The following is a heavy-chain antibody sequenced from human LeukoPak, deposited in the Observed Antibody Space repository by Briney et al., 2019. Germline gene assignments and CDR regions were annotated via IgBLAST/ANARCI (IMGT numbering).Heavy chain of an antibody. D-gene: IGHD6-19*01. CDR2: INHSGST. J-gene: IGHJ4*02. V-gene: IGHV4-34*01. CDR1: GGSFSGYY. Sequence: SETLSLTCAVYGGSFSGYYWSWIRQPPGKGLEWIGEINHSGSTNYNPSLKSRVTISVDTSKNQFSLKLSSVTAADTAVYYCARGTKWLEVDYWGQGTLVTVSS. CDR3: ARGTKWLEVDY.